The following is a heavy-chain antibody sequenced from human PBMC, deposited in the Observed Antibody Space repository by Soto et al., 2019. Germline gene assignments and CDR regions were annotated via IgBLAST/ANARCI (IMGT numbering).Heavy chain of an antibody. Sequence: QVQLVQSGAEVKKPGASVKVSCKASGYTFTGYYMHWVRQAPGQGLEWMGWINANSGGTNYAQKLQGRVTMTTDTSISTADMALSRVRSDDTAVYYCERRRYCSSTSCYTGRGDLDYWGQGTLVTVSS. V-gene: IGHV1-2*02. J-gene: IGHJ4*02. CDR2: INANSGGT. CDR3: ERRRYCSSTSCYTGRGDLDY. CDR1: GYTFTGYY. D-gene: IGHD2-2*02.